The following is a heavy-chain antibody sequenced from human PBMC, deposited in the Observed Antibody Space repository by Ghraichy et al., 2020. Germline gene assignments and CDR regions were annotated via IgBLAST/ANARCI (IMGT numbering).Heavy chain of an antibody. CDR2: IHAEGGST. CDR3: VKKAVTGTATWYFDV. D-gene: IGHD6-19*01. J-gene: IGHJ2*01. CDR1: GFTFSDYT. Sequence: GESLYISCSASGFTFSDYTMYWVRQVPGKGLEYVSAIHAEGGSTFYPDSLKGRFTVSRDNSKNTLDLQMSGLTSDDTAVYYCVKKAVTGTATWYFDVWGRGTLVSVSS. V-gene: IGHV3-64D*06.